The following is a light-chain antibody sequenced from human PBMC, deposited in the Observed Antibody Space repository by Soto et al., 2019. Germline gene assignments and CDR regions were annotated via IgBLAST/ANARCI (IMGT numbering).Light chain of an antibody. V-gene: IGKV3D-15*01. CDR2: GAS. Sequence: EIVLTQSPATLSLTPGERATLSCRASQSVSSYLAWYQQKPGQAPRLLIYGASTRATGIPARFSGSGSGTEFTLTISSLQSEDFAVYYCQQYNSGPPWTCGQGTKG. CDR3: QQYNSGPPWT. J-gene: IGKJ1*01. CDR1: QSVSSY.